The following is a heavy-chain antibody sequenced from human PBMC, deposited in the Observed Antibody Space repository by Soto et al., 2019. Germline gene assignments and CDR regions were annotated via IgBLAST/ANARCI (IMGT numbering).Heavy chain of an antibody. CDR2: INYSVST. D-gene: IGHD3-10*01. CDR1: SGSISSYN. CDR3: ARENYYALDY. Sequence: SETLSLTCTVSSGSISSYNWNWVRQPPGKGLEWIGFINYSVSTHYNPSLKSRVTISLDTSKNQFSLKLNSVTAADTAVYYCARENYYALDYWGPGTLVTVSS. J-gene: IGHJ4*02. V-gene: IGHV4-59*01.